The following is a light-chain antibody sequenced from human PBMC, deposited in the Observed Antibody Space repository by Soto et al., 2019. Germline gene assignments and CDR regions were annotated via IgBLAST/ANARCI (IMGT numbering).Light chain of an antibody. CDR2: VAY. Sequence: EIVLTQSPGTLSVSPGERVTLSCRASQSVGRNYLAWYQQKPGQAPRLLIYVAYIRATGIPDRFSGSGSGTDFTLTSSRLEPEDFAVYYCQQYADSPLTFGGGTKVETK. J-gene: IGKJ4*01. V-gene: IGKV3-20*01. CDR1: QSVGRNY. CDR3: QQYADSPLT.